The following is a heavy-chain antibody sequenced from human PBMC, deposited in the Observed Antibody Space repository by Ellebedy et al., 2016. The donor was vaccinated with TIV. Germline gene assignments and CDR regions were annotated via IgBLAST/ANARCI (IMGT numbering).Heavy chain of an antibody. CDR1: GGSTSSYY. CDR3: ARGAGGKMDV. D-gene: IGHD3-16*01. J-gene: IGHJ6*02. V-gene: IGHV4-59*01. CDR2: IYYSGRT. Sequence: MPSETLSLTCPVPGGSTSSYYCNWTPQPPGKGLEWIGHIYYSGRTNYNPSFKRRVTVSVDTSKNQFSQKLISVTAADTAVYYCARGAGGKMDVWGQGTTVTVSS.